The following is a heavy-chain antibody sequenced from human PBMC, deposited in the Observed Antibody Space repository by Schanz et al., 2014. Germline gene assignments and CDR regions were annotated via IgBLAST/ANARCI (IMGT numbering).Heavy chain of an antibody. CDR1: GFSFNNYG. Sequence: QVQLVESGGSVVQPGRSLRLSCAASGFSFNNYGLNWVRQAPGKGLEWVAAISYDGSNSYYADSVKGRFTISRDTSKNTLYLQMNSLRVEDTAMYYCAKRCSSTSCSHGAFDIWGQGTMVTVSS. CDR3: AKRCSSTSCSHGAFDI. J-gene: IGHJ3*02. CDR2: ISYDGSNS. D-gene: IGHD2-2*01. V-gene: IGHV3-30*18.